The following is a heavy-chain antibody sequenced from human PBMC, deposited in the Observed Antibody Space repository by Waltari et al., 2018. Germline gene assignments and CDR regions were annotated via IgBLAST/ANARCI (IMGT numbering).Heavy chain of an antibody. D-gene: IGHD3-10*01. CDR1: GFLFSNHW. Sequence: EVQLVESGGGLVQPGGSLRLSCAASGFLFSNHWMGWVRQTPGRGLEWVAQINPDGSGKKYVDSVKGRFTVSRDNAQNSLFLQMNSLRGVDTAVYYCGKFGSPGSFDNWGQGTLVAVSS. J-gene: IGHJ5*02. CDR2: INPDGSGK. V-gene: IGHV3-7*01. CDR3: GKFGSPGSFDN.